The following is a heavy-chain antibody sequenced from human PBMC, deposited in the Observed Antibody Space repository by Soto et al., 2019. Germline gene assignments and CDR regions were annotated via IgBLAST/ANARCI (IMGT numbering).Heavy chain of an antibody. V-gene: IGHV3-30*18. D-gene: IGHD1-26*01. CDR1: GFTFSNYG. Sequence: GGSLRLSCAAPGFTFSNYGMHWVRQAPGKGLEWVAVMSYDGSNKYYVDSVRGRFTISRDNSKNTLYLQMNSLRAEDTAVYYCAKDALRATYYFFYFDYWGQGTQVTVS. CDR3: AKDALRATYYFFYFDY. J-gene: IGHJ4*02. CDR2: MSYDGSNK.